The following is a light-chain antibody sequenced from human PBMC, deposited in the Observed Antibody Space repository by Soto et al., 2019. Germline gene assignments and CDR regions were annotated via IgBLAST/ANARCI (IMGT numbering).Light chain of an antibody. CDR3: QQYNNWPPWT. CDR2: GAS. CDR1: QSVSSN. J-gene: IGKJ1*01. Sequence: EIVMTQSPATLSVSPGERATLSCMASQSVSSNLAWYQQKPGQAPRLLIYGASTRATGIPARFSGSGSGTEFTLTISSLQSEDLAVYYCQQYNNWPPWTFGQGTKVDIK. V-gene: IGKV3-15*01.